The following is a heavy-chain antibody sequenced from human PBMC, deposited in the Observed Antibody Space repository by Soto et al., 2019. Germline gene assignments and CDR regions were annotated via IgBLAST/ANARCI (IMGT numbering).Heavy chain of an antibody. Sequence: QDQLVQSGVEVKKPGASVKVSCKASGYSFTNYGITCLRQAPGQGFEWMGWISAYNGNTNYAQKFQGRITMTTAADTSTGYLELGSVRPDDTAVYYFARERGVAPPGAGNTNYYYYMDVWCEGTTVTLSS. CDR2: ISAYNGNT. D-gene: IGHD6-19*01. CDR1: GYSFTNYG. V-gene: IGHV1-18*01. CDR3: ARERGVAPPGAGNTNYYYYMDV. J-gene: IGHJ6*03.